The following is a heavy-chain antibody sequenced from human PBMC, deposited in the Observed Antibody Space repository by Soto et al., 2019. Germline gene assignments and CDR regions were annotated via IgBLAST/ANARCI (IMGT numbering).Heavy chain of an antibody. CDR2: ISGSGGST. CDR1: GFTFSSYA. D-gene: IGHD6-13*01. V-gene: IGHV3-23*01. Sequence: EVQLLESGGGLVQPGGSLRLSCAASGFTFSSYAMRWVRQAPVKGLEWVSAISGSGGSTYYADSVKGRFTISRDNSKNTLYLQMNSLRAEDTAVYYCAKDQGSSWYEIDYWGQGTLVTVSS. CDR3: AKDQGSSWYEIDY. J-gene: IGHJ4*02.